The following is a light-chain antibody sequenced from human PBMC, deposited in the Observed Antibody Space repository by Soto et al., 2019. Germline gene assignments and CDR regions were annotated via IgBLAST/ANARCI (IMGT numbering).Light chain of an antibody. V-gene: IGLV2-18*02. CDR3: GSYTTSTARFV. J-gene: IGLJ1*01. CDR2: EVS. CDR1: SSDVGNYDR. Sequence: QSALRQPPSVSGSPGQSVPIPCTGTSSDVGNYDRVSWYHQAPGTAPKLMIYEVSNRPSGVPDRFSGSKSGNTASLSISGLQAEDEGDYYCGSYTTSTARFVFGTGTKVTVL.